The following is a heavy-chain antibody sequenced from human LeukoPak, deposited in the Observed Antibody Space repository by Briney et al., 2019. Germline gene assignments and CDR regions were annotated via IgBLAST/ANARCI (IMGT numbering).Heavy chain of an antibody. CDR1: GGSISSYY. D-gene: IGHD2-2*01. CDR3: ARIPNDADVAIPAAPDY. V-gene: IGHV4-59*08. Sequence: PSETLSLTCTVSGGSISSYYWSWIRQPPGKGLEWIGYIYYSGSTNYNPSLKSRVTISVDTSKNQFSLKMSSVTAADTAVYYCARIPNDADVAIPAAPDYWGQGTLVTVSS. CDR2: IYYSGST. J-gene: IGHJ4*02.